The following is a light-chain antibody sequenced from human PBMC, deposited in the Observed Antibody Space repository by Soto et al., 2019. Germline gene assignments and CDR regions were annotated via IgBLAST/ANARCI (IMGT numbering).Light chain of an antibody. CDR2: KAS. V-gene: IGKV1-5*03. Sequence: DVQMTQSPSTLSASVGDKVTVTCRASQCISTWLAWYQQKPGKAPKLLIYKASGLESGVPSRFSGSGSGTEFTLTISSLQPDDFATYYCQQYNTYSWTFGQGTKVEIK. J-gene: IGKJ1*01. CDR1: QCISTW. CDR3: QQYNTYSWT.